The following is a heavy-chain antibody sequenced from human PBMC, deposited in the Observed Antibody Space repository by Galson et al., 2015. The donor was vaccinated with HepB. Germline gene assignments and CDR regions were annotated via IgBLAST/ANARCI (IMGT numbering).Heavy chain of an antibody. J-gene: IGHJ4*02. CDR3: ARGLLTYYDFWSGYYPFDY. D-gene: IGHD3-3*01. Sequence: SVKVSCKASGYTFTSYGISWVRQAPGQGLEWMGRISAYNGNTNYAQKLQGRVTMTTDTSTSTAYMELRSLRSDDTAVYYCARGLLTYYDFWSGYYPFDYWGQGTLVTVSS. CDR2: ISAYNGNT. V-gene: IGHV1-18*01. CDR1: GYTFTSYG.